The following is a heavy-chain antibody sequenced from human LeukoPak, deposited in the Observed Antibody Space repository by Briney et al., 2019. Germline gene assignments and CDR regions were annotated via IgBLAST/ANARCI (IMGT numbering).Heavy chain of an antibody. CDR3: ARDRPSWWIQLWSEETLMDV. Sequence: GASVKVSCKASGGTFSSYAISWVRQAPGQGLEWMGGIIPIFGTANYAQKLQGRVTMTTDTSTSTAYMELRSLRSDDTAVYYCARDRPSWWIQLWSEETLMDVWGKGTTVTVSS. V-gene: IGHV1-69*05. J-gene: IGHJ6*03. CDR1: GGTFSSYA. CDR2: IIPIFGTA. D-gene: IGHD5-18*01.